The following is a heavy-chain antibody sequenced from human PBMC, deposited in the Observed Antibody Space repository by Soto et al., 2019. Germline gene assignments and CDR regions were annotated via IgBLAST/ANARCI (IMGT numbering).Heavy chain of an antibody. Sequence: PSETLSLTCTVSGGSISSSPYFWGWIRQPPGRGLEWIGSIDYRGTTYYNASLKSRVTLSLDTSKNQFSLKVNSLTAADTAVYFCSRRAPEGFDPWGQGTLVTSPQ. V-gene: IGHV4-39*01. CDR2: IDYRGTT. J-gene: IGHJ5*02. CDR1: GGSISSSPYF. CDR3: SRRAPEGFDP.